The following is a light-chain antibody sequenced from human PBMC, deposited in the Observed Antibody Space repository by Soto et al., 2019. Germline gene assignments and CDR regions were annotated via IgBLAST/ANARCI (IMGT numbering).Light chain of an antibody. CDR2: GVT. V-gene: IGLV2-14*01. CDR3: SSFTTSYFYV. CDR1: GSDIGAYNY. Sequence: QSVLTQPASVSWSPGQSITISCTGSGSDIGAYNYVSWYQQHPGKAPKLLIDGVTRRPSGVSSRFSASKSAYTASLTISGLQAEDEATYFCSSFTTSYFYVFRPGTQVTVL. J-gene: IGLJ1*01.